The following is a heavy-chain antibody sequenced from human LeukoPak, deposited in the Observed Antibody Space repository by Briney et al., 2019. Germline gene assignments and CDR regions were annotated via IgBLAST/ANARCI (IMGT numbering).Heavy chain of an antibody. CDR3: VRYVVYGSGTYYFDY. Sequence: SETLSLTCTVSGGSISSSSHYWSWIRQPPGKGLEWIASINYSGSTYYNPSLKSRVTISVDTSKNQFSLKLSSVTAADTAVFYCVRYVVYGSGTYYFDYWGQGTLVTVSS. V-gene: IGHV4-39*01. D-gene: IGHD3-10*01. J-gene: IGHJ4*02. CDR2: INYSGST. CDR1: GGSISSSSHY.